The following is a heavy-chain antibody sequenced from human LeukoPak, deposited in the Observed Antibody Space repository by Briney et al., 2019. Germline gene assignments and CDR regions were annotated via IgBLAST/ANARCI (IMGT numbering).Heavy chain of an antibody. CDR1: GYTFTSYG. J-gene: IGHJ5*02. Sequence: ASVKASCKASGYTFTSYGISWVRQAPGQGLEWMGWISAYNGNTNYAQKLQGRVTMTTDISTSTAYMELRSLRSDDTAVYYCARVEQQLLRASINWFDPWGQGTLVTVSS. CDR2: ISAYNGNT. V-gene: IGHV1-18*01. D-gene: IGHD6-13*01. CDR3: ARVEQQLLRASINWFDP.